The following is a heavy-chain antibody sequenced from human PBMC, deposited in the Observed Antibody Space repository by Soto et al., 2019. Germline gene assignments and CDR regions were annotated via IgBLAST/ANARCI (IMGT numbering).Heavy chain of an antibody. CDR1: EDTFTHYD. V-gene: IGHV1-8*01. J-gene: IGHJ5*02. Sequence: QVELVQSGAEVKKPGASVRVSCQASEDTFTHYDLNWVRQATGLGLEWMGWMNPNTGNIDYAHKFQGRVTMTRDTSTRTVYMELSSLRSDDTAVYYCVRRVASGHRSWFDPWGQGTLVTVSS. D-gene: IGHD2-21*01. CDR2: MNPNTGNI. CDR3: VRRVASGHRSWFDP.